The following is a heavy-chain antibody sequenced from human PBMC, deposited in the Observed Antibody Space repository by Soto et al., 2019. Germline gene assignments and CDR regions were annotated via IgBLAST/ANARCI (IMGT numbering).Heavy chain of an antibody. Sequence: GASVKVSCKASGYTFTSYAMHWVRQAPGQRLEWMGWINAGNGNTKYSQKFQGRVTITRDTSASTAYMELSSLGSEDTAVYYCVRASITIFGVVIIPGDYWGQGTLVTVSS. V-gene: IGHV1-3*01. D-gene: IGHD3-3*01. J-gene: IGHJ4*02. CDR3: VRASITIFGVVIIPGDY. CDR1: GYTFTSYA. CDR2: INAGNGNT.